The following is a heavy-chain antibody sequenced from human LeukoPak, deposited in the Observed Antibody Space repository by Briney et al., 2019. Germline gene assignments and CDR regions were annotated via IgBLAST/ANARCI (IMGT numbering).Heavy chain of an antibody. CDR3: TRATATGTGRAYDH. Sequence: SETLSLTCAVYGESMNGYYWTWIRQPPGKRLEWIGEIHHSGSTNSNPSLKSRVTMSIDMSKNQFSLKLNSVTAADTAVYYCTRATATGTGRAYDHWAQGNLVPVSS. V-gene: IGHV4-34*01. CDR1: GESMNGYY. J-gene: IGHJ4*02. CDR2: IHHSGST. D-gene: IGHD3-10*01.